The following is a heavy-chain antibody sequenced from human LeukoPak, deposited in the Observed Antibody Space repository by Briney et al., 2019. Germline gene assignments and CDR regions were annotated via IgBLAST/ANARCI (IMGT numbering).Heavy chain of an antibody. CDR3: ARRGYSYDYFDY. V-gene: IGHV4-39*01. Sequence: SETLSLTCTVSGGSISSGNYYWGWISQPPGKGLEWIGNIYYSGSTYYNPSLKSRVTISVDTSKNQFSLKLSSVTAADTAVYYCARRGYSYDYFDYWGQGTLVTVSS. D-gene: IGHD5-18*01. CDR2: IYYSGST. CDR1: GGSISSGNYY. J-gene: IGHJ4*02.